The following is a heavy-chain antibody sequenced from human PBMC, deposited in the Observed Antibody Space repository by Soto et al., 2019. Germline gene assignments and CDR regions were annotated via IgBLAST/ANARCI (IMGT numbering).Heavy chain of an antibody. V-gene: IGHV2-5*02. Sequence: QITLKESGPPLVKPTQTLTLTCTSSGFSLRTSGVGVGWIRQPPGKALEWLALIYWDDDKRYSPSLKSRLTITKDTSKNQVVLTMTNMDPVDTATYYCAHLTTGGFYFDYWGQGTLVTVSS. D-gene: IGHD4-17*01. CDR2: IYWDDDK. CDR3: AHLTTGGFYFDY. J-gene: IGHJ4*02. CDR1: GFSLRTSGVG.